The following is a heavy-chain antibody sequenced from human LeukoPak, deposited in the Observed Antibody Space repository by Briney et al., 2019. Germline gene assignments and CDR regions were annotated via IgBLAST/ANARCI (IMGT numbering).Heavy chain of an antibody. J-gene: IGHJ4*02. D-gene: IGHD3-3*01. CDR3: SRETASGYWGFAF. V-gene: IGHV1-18*01. CDR1: GYTFSSYG. Sequence: ASVKVSCKTSGYTFSSYGITWVRQAPGQGLEWMGWISAYGHTKLARNLKARVTVTIDTSTTTAYMELRSLSSDDTAVYFCSRETASGYWGFAFGGKGPGVTVSS. CDR2: ISAYGHT.